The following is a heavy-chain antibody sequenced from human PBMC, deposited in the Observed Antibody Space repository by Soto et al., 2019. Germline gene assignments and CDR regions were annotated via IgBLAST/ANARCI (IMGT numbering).Heavy chain of an antibody. J-gene: IGHJ4*02. V-gene: IGHV3-30*18. Sequence: QVQLVESGGGVVQPGRSLRLSCAASGFTFSSYGMHWVRQAPGKGLEWVAVISYDGSNKYYADSVKGRFTISRDNSKNTLYLQMNSLRAEDTAVYYCAKDLLDYFGRYFDYWGQGTLVTVSS. CDR2: ISYDGSNK. CDR1: GFTFSSYG. D-gene: IGHD3-3*01. CDR3: AKDLLDYFGRYFDY.